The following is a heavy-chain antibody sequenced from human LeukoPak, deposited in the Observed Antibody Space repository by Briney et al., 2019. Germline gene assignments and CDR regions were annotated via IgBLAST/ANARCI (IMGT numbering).Heavy chain of an antibody. V-gene: IGHV3-30-3*01. J-gene: IGHJ4*02. CDR1: GFTFSSYA. CDR2: ISYDGSNK. D-gene: IGHD4-17*01. Sequence: GGSLRLSCAASGFTFSSYAMHWVRQAPGKGLEWVAVISYDGSNKYYADSVKGRFTISRDNSKNTLYLQMNSLRAEDTAVYYCARDPHHGDYDPPCWGQGTLVTVSS. CDR3: ARDPHHGDYDPPC.